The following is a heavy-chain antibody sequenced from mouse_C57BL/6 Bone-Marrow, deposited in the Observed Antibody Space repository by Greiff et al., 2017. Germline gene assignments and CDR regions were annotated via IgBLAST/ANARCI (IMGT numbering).Heavy chain of an antibody. V-gene: IGHV1-81*01. CDR2: IYPRSGNT. Sequence: VKLVESGAELARPGASVKLSCKASGYTFTSYGISWVKQRTGQGLEWIGEIYPRSGNTYYNEKFKGKATLTADKSSSTAYMELRSLTSEDSAVYFCARKGNYYGSSPFAYWGQGTLVTVSA. CDR3: ARKGNYYGSSPFAY. J-gene: IGHJ3*01. D-gene: IGHD1-1*01. CDR1: GYTFTSYG.